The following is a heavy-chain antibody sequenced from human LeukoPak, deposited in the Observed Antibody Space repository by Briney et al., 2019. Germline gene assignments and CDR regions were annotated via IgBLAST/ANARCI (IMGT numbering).Heavy chain of an antibody. CDR3: ARISGPPFDY. CDR2: INHSGST. V-gene: IGHV4-34*01. CDR1: GGSFSGYY. D-gene: IGHD5-12*01. Sequence: PETLSLTCAVYGGSFSGYYWSWIRQPPGKGLEWIGEINHSGSTNYNPSLKGRVTISVDTSKNQFSLKLSSVTAADTAVYYCARISGPPFDYWGQGTLVTVSS. J-gene: IGHJ4*02.